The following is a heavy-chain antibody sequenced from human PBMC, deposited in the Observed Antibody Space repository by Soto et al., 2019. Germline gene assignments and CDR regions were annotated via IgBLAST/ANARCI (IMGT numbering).Heavy chain of an antibody. V-gene: IGHV3-23*01. CDR1: GFTFSNYA. Sequence: PGGSLRLSCAASGFTFSNYAMNWVRQAPGKGLEWVSVISGSGGSTYYADSVKGRFTISRDNSKNTLYLQMNSLRAEDTALYYCAKGGSYYYYYGVDVWGQGTTVTVSS. CDR3: AKGGSYYYYYGVDV. CDR2: ISGSGGST. J-gene: IGHJ6*02.